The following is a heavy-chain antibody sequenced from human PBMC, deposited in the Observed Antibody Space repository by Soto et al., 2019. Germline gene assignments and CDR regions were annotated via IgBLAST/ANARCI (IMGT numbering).Heavy chain of an antibody. J-gene: IGHJ6*02. V-gene: IGHV5-10-1*01. CDR3: AREAGGTRTMDV. CDR1: GYSFTSYW. Sequence: PGESLKISCKGSGYSFTSYWISWVRQMLGKGLEWMGRIDPGDSYTNYSPSFQGHVTISADKSISTAYLQWSSLKASDTAMYYCAREAGGTRTMDVWGQGTTVTVSS. D-gene: IGHD2-8*01. CDR2: IDPGDSYT.